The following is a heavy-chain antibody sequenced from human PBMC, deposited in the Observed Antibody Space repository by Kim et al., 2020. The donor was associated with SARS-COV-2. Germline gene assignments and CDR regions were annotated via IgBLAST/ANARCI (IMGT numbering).Heavy chain of an antibody. CDR3: ARALTPYAFDI. Sequence: SYNPSLKSLVTISVYTSKNHFSLQLSSVTAADTAVYYCARALTPYAFDIWGQGTMVTVSS. V-gene: IGHV4-31*01. J-gene: IGHJ3*02.